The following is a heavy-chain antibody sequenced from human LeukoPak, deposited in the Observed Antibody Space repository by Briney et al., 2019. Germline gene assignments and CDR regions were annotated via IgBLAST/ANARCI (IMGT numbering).Heavy chain of an antibody. CDR3: TRAPHAKDHSSGWYVGAFDI. J-gene: IGHJ3*02. CDR2: IRSKAYGGTT. Sequence: GGSLRLSCTASGFTFGDYAMSWVRQAPGKGLEWVGFIRSKAYGGTTEYAASVKGRFTISRDDSKSIAYLQMSSLKTEDTAVYYCTRAPHAKDHSSGWYVGAFDIWGQGTMVTVSS. V-gene: IGHV3-49*04. D-gene: IGHD6-19*01. CDR1: GFTFGDYA.